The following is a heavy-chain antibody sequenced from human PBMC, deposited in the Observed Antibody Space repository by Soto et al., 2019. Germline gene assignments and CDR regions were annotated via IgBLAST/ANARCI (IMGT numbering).Heavy chain of an antibody. CDR1: GFSLRTSGVG. CDR2: IYWNDDK. V-gene: IGHV2-5*01. D-gene: IGHD6-19*01. Sequence: QITLKESGPTLVKPTQTLTLTCIFSGFSLRTSGVGVGWIRQPPGKALEWLGFIYWNDDKRYSPSLKSRLTITMDTSKTQVVLTMTIMDPVDTATYYCSKSGSSGWYGWFDTWCQGTMVTVSS. CDR3: SKSGSSGWYGWFDT. J-gene: IGHJ5*02.